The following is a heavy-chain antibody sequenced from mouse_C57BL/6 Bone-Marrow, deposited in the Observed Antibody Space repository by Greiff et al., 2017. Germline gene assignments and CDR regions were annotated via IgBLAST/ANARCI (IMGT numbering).Heavy chain of an antibody. CDR1: GYTFTDYE. CDR2: IDPETGGT. V-gene: IGHV1-15*01. Sequence: QVQLQQSGAELVRPGASVTLSCKASGYTFTDYEMHWVKQTPVHGLEWIGAIDPETGGTAYNQKFKGKAILTADKSSSTAYMELRSLTSEDSAVYYCTTTGGDYFDDWGQGTTLTVSS. D-gene: IGHD4-1*01. J-gene: IGHJ2*01. CDR3: TTTGGDYFDD.